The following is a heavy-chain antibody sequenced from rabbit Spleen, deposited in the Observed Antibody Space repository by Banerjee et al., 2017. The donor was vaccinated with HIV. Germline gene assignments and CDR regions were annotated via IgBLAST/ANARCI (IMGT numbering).Heavy chain of an antibody. J-gene: IGHJ4*01. CDR3: ARDLVVAIGWNFNL. CDR2: INASTGKP. CDR1: GFSFSDRDV. V-gene: IGHV1S45*01. D-gene: IGHD3-3*01. Sequence: QEQLVESGGGLVQPEGSLTLTCKASGFSFSDRDVMCWVRQAPGKGLQWIACINASTGKPVYATWASGRFTISRTSSTTVTLQMTSLTAADTATYFCARDLVVAIGWNFNLCGQGTLVTVS.